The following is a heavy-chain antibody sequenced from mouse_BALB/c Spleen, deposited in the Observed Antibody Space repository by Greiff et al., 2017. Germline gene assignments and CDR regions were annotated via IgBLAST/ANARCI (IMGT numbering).Heavy chain of an antibody. V-gene: IGHV2-6-7*01. Sequence: VKLMESGPGLVAPSQSLSITCTVSGFSLTGYGVNWVRQPPGKGLEWLGMIWGDGSTDYNSALKSRLSISKDNSKSQVFLKMNSLQTDDTARYYCARDKDYYGSSYEAMDYWGQGTSVTVSS. CDR2: IWGDGST. CDR3: ARDKDYYGSSYEAMDY. J-gene: IGHJ4*01. D-gene: IGHD1-1*01. CDR1: GFSLTGYG.